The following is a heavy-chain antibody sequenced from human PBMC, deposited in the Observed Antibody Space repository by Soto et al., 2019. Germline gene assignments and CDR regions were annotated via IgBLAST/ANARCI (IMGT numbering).Heavy chain of an antibody. V-gene: IGHV3-21*06. CDR2: ISSTTNYI. Sequence: PGGSLRLSCAASGFTFTRYSINWDRQAPWKGLEWVSSISSTTNYIYYGDSMKGRFTISRDNAKNSLYLEMNCLRAEDTAVYYCARESEDLISNLDYWGPGTLVAFSS. CDR3: ARESEDLISNLDY. J-gene: IGHJ4*01. CDR1: GFTFTRYS.